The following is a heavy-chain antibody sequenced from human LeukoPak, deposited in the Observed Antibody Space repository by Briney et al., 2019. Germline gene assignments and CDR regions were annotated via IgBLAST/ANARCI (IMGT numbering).Heavy chain of an antibody. CDR1: GDTFTGYY. D-gene: IGHD3-9*01. Sequence: ASVKVSCKASGDTFTGYYIHWVRQAPGQGLEWMGWISAYNGNTNFAQKLQGRVTMTTDTSTSTAYMDLRSLRSDDTAVYYCARDQAATNTQVRFCLDWGQGTLVTVSS. CDR2: ISAYNGNT. V-gene: IGHV1-18*04. CDR3: ARDQAATNTQVRFCLD. J-gene: IGHJ4*02.